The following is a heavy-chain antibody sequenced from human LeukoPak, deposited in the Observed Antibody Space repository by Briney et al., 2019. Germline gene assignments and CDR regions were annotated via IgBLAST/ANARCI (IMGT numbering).Heavy chain of an antibody. J-gene: IGHJ4*02. CDR2: IYHSGST. Sequence: SETLSLTCTVSGYSISSGYYWGWIRQPPGKGLEWIGSIYHSGSTYYNPSLKSRVTISVDTSKNQFSLKLSSVTAADTAVYYCARDPGDYLPHPYDYWGQGTLVTVSS. D-gene: IGHD4-17*01. CDR3: ARDPGDYLPHPYDY. CDR1: GYSISSGYY. V-gene: IGHV4-38-2*02.